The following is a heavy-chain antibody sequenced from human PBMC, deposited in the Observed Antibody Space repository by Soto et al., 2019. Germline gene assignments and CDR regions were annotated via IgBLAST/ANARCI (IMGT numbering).Heavy chain of an antibody. J-gene: IGHJ6*02. CDR3: ATQGFGVSHALVDV. Sequence: SETLSLTCTVSGGSISSISNHYCSWIRQPPGKGLEWIGYISYSGYTSYNPSLKSRVIISVDTSKNQVSLNLASVTAADTAVYYCATQGFGVSHALVDVWGQGNTVTVSS. V-gene: IGHV4-61*05. CDR1: GGSISSISNHY. CDR2: ISYSGYT. D-gene: IGHD3-10*01.